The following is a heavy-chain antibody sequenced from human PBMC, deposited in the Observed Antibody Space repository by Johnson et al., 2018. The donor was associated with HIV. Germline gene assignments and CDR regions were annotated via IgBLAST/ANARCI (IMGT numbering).Heavy chain of an antibody. CDR1: GFTFSNAW. J-gene: IGHJ3*02. V-gene: IGHV3-15*01. Sequence: VQLVESGGGVVQPGGSLRLSCAASGFTFSNAWMSWVRQAPGRGLEWVGRIKSKTDGGTTDYAAPVKGRLTISRDDSKNTLYLQMNSLKTEDTAVYYCTTDQYYYDSSGYPRDAFDIWGQGTMVTVSS. CDR2: IKSKTDGGTT. CDR3: TTDQYYYDSSGYPRDAFDI. D-gene: IGHD3-22*01.